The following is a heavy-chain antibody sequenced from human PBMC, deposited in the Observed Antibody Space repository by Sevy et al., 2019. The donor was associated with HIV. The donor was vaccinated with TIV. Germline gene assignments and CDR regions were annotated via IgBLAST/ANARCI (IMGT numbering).Heavy chain of an antibody. J-gene: IGHJ4*02. Sequence: ASVKVSCKASGYTFTGYYMHWVRQAPGQGLEWMGRINPNSGGTNYAQKFQGRVTMTRDTSISTAYMELSRLRSDDTAVYYCASQYRGSYYTISPIFRGWDWGQGTLVTVSS. CDR1: GYTFTGYY. D-gene: IGHD3-10*01. V-gene: IGHV1-2*06. CDR3: ASQYRGSYYTISPIFRGWD. CDR2: INPNSGGT.